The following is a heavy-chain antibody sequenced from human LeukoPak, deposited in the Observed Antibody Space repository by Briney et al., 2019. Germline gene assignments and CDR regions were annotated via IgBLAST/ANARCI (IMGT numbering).Heavy chain of an antibody. V-gene: IGHV3-30*18. J-gene: IGHJ4*02. Sequence: PGRSLRLSCVASGFTFNNYGIHWVRQAPGKGLEWVAVISYDGSHKYNADSVKGRSTISRNNSENSLYLQMNSMTAEAPALYYWAKDVQRGSWPCDYWGEGTLVTV. D-gene: IGHD1-26*01. CDR1: GFTFNNYG. CDR2: ISYDGSHK. CDR3: AKDVQRGSWPCDY.